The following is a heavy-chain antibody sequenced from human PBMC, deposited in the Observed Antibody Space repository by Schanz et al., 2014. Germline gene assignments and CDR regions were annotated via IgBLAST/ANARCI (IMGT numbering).Heavy chain of an antibody. CDR3: ASALTTWGGMDV. Sequence: QVQLVQSGAEVKKPGASVKVSCKASGYSFRGYYIHWVRQAPGQGLEWMGRISPYSGGTNSAQNFQGRVTMTSDTAISTVYMELSRLRSEDTAVYYCASALTTWGGMDVWGQGTTVTVSS. J-gene: IGHJ6*02. D-gene: IGHD4-4*01. CDR1: GYSFRGYY. V-gene: IGHV1-2*06. CDR2: ISPYSGGT.